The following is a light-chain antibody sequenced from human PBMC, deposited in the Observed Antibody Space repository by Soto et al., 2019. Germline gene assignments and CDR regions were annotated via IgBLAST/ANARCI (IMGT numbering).Light chain of an antibody. Sequence: EIVMTQSPATLSLSPWERAILSCRASQSVGSLLAWYQQKPGQAPRLLIYGASTRATGIPARFSGSGSGTEFTLTISSLEPEDFAVYYCQQRRNWPLRLTFGGGTKVDIK. V-gene: IGKV3-15*01. CDR2: GAS. CDR3: QQRRNWPLRLT. J-gene: IGKJ4*01. CDR1: QSVGSL.